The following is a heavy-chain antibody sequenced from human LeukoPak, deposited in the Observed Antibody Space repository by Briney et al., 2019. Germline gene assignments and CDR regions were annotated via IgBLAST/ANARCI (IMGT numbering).Heavy chain of an antibody. CDR1: GYTFTGYY. D-gene: IGHD6-19*01. CDR3: ATDRGVAVAGTWGVLY. Sequence: ASVKVSCKASGYTFTGYYMHWVRQAPGQGLEWMGWINPNSGGTNYAQKFQGRVTMTRDTSISTAYMELSSLRSEDTAVYYCATDRGVAVAGTWGVLYWGQGTLVTVSS. J-gene: IGHJ4*02. CDR2: INPNSGGT. V-gene: IGHV1-2*02.